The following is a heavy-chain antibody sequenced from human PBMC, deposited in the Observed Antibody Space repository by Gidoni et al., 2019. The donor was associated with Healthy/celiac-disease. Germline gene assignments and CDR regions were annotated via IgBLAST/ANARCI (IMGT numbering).Heavy chain of an antibody. CDR2: ISGSCGST. CDR1: EFTFSSYA. V-gene: IGHV3-23*01. J-gene: IGHJ4*02. D-gene: IGHD6-6*01. Sequence: EVQLFESGGGLVQPGWSLRLSCAASEFTFSSYAMSWVRQAPGKGLEWVSAISGSCGSTYYADSVKGRFTISRDNSKNTLYLQMNSLRAEDTAVYYCAKDQSSSHQGFDSWGQGTLVTVSS. CDR3: AKDQSSSHQGFDS.